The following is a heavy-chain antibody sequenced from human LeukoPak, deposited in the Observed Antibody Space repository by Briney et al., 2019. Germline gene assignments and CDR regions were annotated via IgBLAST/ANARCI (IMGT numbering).Heavy chain of an antibody. CDR2: VYHSGST. V-gene: IGHV4-59*12. D-gene: IGHD3-16*01. J-gene: IGHJ4*02. CDR3: ASLRRGELYSLGY. Sequence: SETLSLTCAISGGSISNFYWHWVRLSPGKGLEWIGNVYHSGSTRYNPSLNSRVSISVDTSTDQFSLTLNSVTAADTAVYYCASLRRGELYSLGYWGQGTLVTVSS. CDR1: GGSISNFY.